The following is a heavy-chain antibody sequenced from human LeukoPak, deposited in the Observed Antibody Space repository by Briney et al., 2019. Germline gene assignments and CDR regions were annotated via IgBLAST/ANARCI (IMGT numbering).Heavy chain of an antibody. Sequence: PETLSLTCAVSGYSISSGYYWGWIRQPPGNGLEWIGTIYRTGSTYYIPSLKSRVTISIDTSKNQFSLRLSSVTASDTAVYYCARQIGYNYVPHGLDPWGQGTLVTVSS. CDR2: IYRTGST. J-gene: IGHJ5*02. D-gene: IGHD5-18*01. CDR1: GYSISSGYY. CDR3: ARQIGYNYVPHGLDP. V-gene: IGHV4-38-2*01.